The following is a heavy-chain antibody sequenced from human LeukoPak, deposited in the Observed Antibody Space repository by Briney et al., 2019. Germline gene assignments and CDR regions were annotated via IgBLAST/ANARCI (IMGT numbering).Heavy chain of an antibody. CDR1: GFTFSSYW. J-gene: IGHJ3*02. V-gene: IGHV3-74*01. CDR2: INSDGSST. D-gene: IGHD3-10*01. Sequence: GGSLRLSCAASGFTFSSYWMHWVRQVPGKGRVWVSRINSDGSSTSYTDSVKGRFTISRDNAKNTLYVQMNSLRAEDTAVYYCSTGSGHAFDIWGRGTMVTVSS. CDR3: STGSGHAFDI.